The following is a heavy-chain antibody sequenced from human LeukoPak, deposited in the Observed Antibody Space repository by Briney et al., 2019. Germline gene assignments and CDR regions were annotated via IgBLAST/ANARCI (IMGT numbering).Heavy chain of an antibody. J-gene: IGHJ4*02. CDR3: ARVNRVTAIQELDY. CDR1: GFTFSDYY. Sequence: PGGSLRLFCAASGFTFSDYYMTWICQAPGKGLEWVSCISSSGSTIFYADSVKGRFTISRENEKRSLFLQMNSLRAEDTAVYYCARVNRVTAIQELDYWGQGTLVTVSS. CDR2: ISSSGSTI. V-gene: IGHV3-11*01. D-gene: IGHD2-21*02.